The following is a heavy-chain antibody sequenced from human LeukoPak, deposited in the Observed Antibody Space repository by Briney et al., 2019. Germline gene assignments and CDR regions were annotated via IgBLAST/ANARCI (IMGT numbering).Heavy chain of an antibody. V-gene: IGHV3-21*01. D-gene: IGHD5-12*01. J-gene: IGHJ3*02. Sequence: GGSLRLSCAASGFAFSGDNMNWVRQAPGKGLEWVSFIGTSGSFIKYADSVKGRFTISRDNAKNSLYLQMNSLRAEDTAMYFCARDRAIDIRAYDIWGQGTMVTVSS. CDR1: GFAFSGDN. CDR2: IGTSGSFI. CDR3: ARDRAIDIRAYDI.